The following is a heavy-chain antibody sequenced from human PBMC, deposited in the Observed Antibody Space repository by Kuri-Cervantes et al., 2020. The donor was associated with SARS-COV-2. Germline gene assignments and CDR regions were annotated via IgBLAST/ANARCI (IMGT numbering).Heavy chain of an antibody. Sequence: GESLKISCAASGFTFSNYAMTWVRQAPGKGLEWVSAISGWTASTYYADSVKGRFTISRDNSKNTLYLQMNNLRAEDTAIYYCAKDLGYGDYSDAFDIWGQGTMVTVSS. CDR1: GFTFSNYA. D-gene: IGHD4-17*01. V-gene: IGHV3-23*01. CDR2: ISGWTAST. CDR3: AKDLGYGDYSDAFDI. J-gene: IGHJ3*02.